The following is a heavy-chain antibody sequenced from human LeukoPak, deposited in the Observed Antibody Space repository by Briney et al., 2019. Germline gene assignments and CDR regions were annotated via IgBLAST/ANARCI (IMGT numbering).Heavy chain of an antibody. V-gene: IGHV3-20*04. CDR2: ITWNGGSI. CDR1: GFTFEDYG. J-gene: IGHJ4*02. D-gene: IGHD4-17*01. CDR3: ARDYARPDY. Sequence: GGSLRLSCAASGFTFEDYGMSWVRQAPGKGLEWVSGITWNGGSIGYADSVKGRFTMSRDNDKNSLYLQMDSLKTEDTALYYCARDYARPDYWGQGTLVTVS.